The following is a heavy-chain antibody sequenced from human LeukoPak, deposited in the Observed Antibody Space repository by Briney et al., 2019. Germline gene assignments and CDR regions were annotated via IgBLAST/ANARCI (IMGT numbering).Heavy chain of an antibody. CDR2: ISTSSRYI. Sequence: GGSLRLSCAASGYTFSRYTLNWGRQAPGKGLEWVSSISTSSRYIYYADSVKGRFTISRDNAKNSLYLQMNSLRAEDTAVYYCAREGVPGAVDYWGQGTLVTVSS. CDR3: AREGVPGAVDY. D-gene: IGHD2-2*01. V-gene: IGHV3-21*01. J-gene: IGHJ4*02. CDR1: GYTFSRYT.